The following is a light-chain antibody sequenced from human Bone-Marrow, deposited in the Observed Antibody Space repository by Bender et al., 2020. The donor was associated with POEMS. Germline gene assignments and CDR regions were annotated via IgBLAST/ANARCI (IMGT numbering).Light chain of an antibody. Sequence: QLVLTQSPSASASLGASVKLTCTLSSGHSNYAVAWLQQQPEKGPRYLMKLYSDGSHIKGDGIPDRFSVSSSGAERYLTISNLQSEDEADYYCQTWDTGFWVFGGGTKLTVL. CDR3: QTWDTGFWV. V-gene: IGLV4-69*01. J-gene: IGLJ3*02. CDR1: SGHSNYA. CDR2: LYSDGSH.